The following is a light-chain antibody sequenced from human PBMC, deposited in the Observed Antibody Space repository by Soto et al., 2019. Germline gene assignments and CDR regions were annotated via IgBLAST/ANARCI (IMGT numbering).Light chain of an antibody. CDR3: QQYGSWT. J-gene: IGKJ1*01. Sequence: EMVLTQSPGTLSVSPLERATLSCRASPSISSTYLAWYQQQPGQALSLPIHGTSSRATGIPERFSGSGSGTDLTLTISRLEPDDSAIYYCQQYGSWTFGQGTKVEIK. CDR1: PSISSTY. V-gene: IGKV3-20*01. CDR2: GTS.